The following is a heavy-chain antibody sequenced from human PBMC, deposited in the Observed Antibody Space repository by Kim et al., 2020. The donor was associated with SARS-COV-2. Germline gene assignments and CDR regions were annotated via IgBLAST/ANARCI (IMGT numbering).Heavy chain of an antibody. CDR2: IIPIFGTA. CDR3: AAPYCSSTSCYWVHAFDI. CDR1: GGTFSSYA. Sequence: SVKVSCKASGGTFSSYAISWVRQAPGQGLEWMGGIIPIFGTANYAQKFQGRVTITADESTSTAYMELSSLRSEDTAVYYCAAPYCSSTSCYWVHAFDIWGQGTMVTVSS. V-gene: IGHV1-69*13. D-gene: IGHD2-2*01. J-gene: IGHJ3*02.